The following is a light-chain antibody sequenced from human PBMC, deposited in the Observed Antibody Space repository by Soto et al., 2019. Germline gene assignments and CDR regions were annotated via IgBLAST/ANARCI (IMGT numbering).Light chain of an antibody. CDR2: LDT. CDR3: QAWDSDTAL. CDR1: NLGEKY. J-gene: IGLJ2*01. V-gene: IGLV3-1*01. Sequence: SYELTQPPSVSVSPGQTATITCSGDNLGEKYACWYQQKAGQSPVLVIYLDTKRPSGIPERFSGSNSGNTATLTISGTQSMDEADYYCQAWDSDTALFGGGTKLTVL.